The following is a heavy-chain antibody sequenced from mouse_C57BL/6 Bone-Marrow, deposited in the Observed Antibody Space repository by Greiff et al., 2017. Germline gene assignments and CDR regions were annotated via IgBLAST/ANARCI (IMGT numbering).Heavy chain of an antibody. CDR3: AREFYYYGSRGAMDY. D-gene: IGHD1-1*01. V-gene: IGHV1-72*01. CDR1: TSYW. Sequence: QVQLKQPGAELVKPGASVKLSFTSYWMPWVKQRPGRGLEWIGRIDPNSGGTKYNEKFKSKATLTVDKPSSTTYMQLSSLTSEDSAVYYCAREFYYYGSRGAMDYWGQGTSVTVSS. J-gene: IGHJ4*01. CDR2: IDPNSGGT.